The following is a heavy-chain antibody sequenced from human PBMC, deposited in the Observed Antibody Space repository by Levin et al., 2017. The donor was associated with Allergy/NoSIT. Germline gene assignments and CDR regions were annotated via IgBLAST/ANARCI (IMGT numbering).Heavy chain of an antibody. CDR1: GGSISSYY. CDR3: ARAWMTTDYGMDV. D-gene: IGHD4-17*01. Sequence: AGGSLRLSCTVSGGSISSYYWSWIRQPPGKGLEWIGYIYYSGSTNYNPSLKSRVTISVDTSKNQFSLKLSSVTAADTAVYYCARAWMTTDYGMDVWGQGTTVTVSS. V-gene: IGHV4-59*01. CDR2: IYYSGST. J-gene: IGHJ6*02.